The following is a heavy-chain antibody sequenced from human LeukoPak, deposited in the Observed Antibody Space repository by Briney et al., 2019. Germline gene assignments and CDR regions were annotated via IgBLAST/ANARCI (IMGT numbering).Heavy chain of an antibody. V-gene: IGHV4-59*08. CDR2: IYYSGST. J-gene: IGHJ3*02. CDR3: ARRSSSSFDAFDI. Sequence: SETLSLTCTVSGGSISSYYWSWIRQPPGKGLEWIGYIYYSGSTNYNPSLKSRVTISVDTSKNQFSLKLSSVTAADTAVYYCARRSSSSFDAFDIWGQGTMVTVSS. D-gene: IGHD6-13*01. CDR1: GGSISSYY.